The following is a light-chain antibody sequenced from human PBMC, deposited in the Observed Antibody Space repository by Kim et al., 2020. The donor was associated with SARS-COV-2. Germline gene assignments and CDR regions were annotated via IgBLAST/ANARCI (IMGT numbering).Light chain of an antibody. CDR1: SSDVGGYNY. Sequence: QSALTQPASVSGSPGQSITISCTGTSSDVGGYNYVSWYQQHPGTAPKLMIYDVSNRPSGVSNRFSGSKSGNTASLTISGLQAEDEADYYCSSYTSSITVVFGGGTQLTVL. CDR3: SSYTSSITVV. V-gene: IGLV2-14*03. CDR2: DVS. J-gene: IGLJ2*01.